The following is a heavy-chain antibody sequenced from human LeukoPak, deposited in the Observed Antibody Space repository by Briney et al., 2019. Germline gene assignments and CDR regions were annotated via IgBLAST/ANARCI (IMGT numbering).Heavy chain of an antibody. CDR1: GYTFTSYG. V-gene: IGHV1-18*01. D-gene: IGHD3-22*01. CDR3: ARDDWYYYDSSGSAFDY. J-gene: IGHJ4*02. CDR2: ISAYNGNT. Sequence: ASVKVSCKASGYTFTSYGISWVRQAPGQGLEWMGWISAYNGNTNCAQKLQGRVTMTTDTSTSTAYMELRSLRSDDTAVYYCARDDWYYYDSSGSAFDYWGQGTLVTVSS.